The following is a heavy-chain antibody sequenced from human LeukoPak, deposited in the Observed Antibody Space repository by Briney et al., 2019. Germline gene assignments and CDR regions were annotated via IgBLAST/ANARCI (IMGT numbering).Heavy chain of an antibody. CDR2: MNPNSGNT. CDR1: GYTFTSYD. Sequence: ASVKVSCMASGYTFTSYDINRVRQATGQGFEWMGWMNPNSGNTGYAQKFQGRVTMTRNTSISTAYMELSSLRSEDTAVYYCARGPAKNTDGYWFDPWGQGTLVTVSS. D-gene: IGHD2-2*01. J-gene: IGHJ5*02. V-gene: IGHV1-8*01. CDR3: ARGPAKNTDGYWFDP.